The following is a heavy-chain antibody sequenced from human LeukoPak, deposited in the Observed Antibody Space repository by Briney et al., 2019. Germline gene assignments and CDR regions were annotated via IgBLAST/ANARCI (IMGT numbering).Heavy chain of an antibody. V-gene: IGHV4-34*01. CDR2: INHSGST. Sequence: SETLSLTCAVYGGSFSGYYWSWIRQPPGKGLEWIGEINHSGSTNYNPSLKSRVTISVDTSKNQFSLKLSSVTAADTAVYYCARGPGMVATHGYWGQGTLVTVSS. CDR3: ARGPGMVATHGY. D-gene: IGHD5-12*01. J-gene: IGHJ4*02. CDR1: GGSFSGYY.